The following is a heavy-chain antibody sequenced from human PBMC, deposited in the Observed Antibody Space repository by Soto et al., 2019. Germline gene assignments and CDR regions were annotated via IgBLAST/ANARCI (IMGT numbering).Heavy chain of an antibody. D-gene: IGHD6-6*01. Sequence: GWSLRLSCAASGFTFSSYAMRWVRQAPGKGLEWVANLKQDGSDKYYVDSVKGRFTISRDNAKNSLYLQMNSLRGEDTAVHYCARANGPARFYYYCGMDVWGQGTTGTVSS. J-gene: IGHJ6*02. CDR2: LKQDGSDK. CDR3: ARANGPARFYYYCGMDV. V-gene: IGHV3-7*01. CDR1: GFTFSSYA.